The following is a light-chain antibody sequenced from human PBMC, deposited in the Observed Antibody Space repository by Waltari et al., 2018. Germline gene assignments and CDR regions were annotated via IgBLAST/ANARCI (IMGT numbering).Light chain of an antibody. V-gene: IGLV3-21*01. CDR2: YDN. CDR1: NIESKS. CDR3: QVWDANTEPGV. J-gene: IGLJ1*01. Sequence: SYVLTQPPSVSVAPGETARITCGGNNIESKSVHLYRQRPGQAPVVVISYDNDRAAGIPERFSGSNSGNTATLTISRVEAGDEADYYCQVWDANTEPGVFGTGTEVTVL.